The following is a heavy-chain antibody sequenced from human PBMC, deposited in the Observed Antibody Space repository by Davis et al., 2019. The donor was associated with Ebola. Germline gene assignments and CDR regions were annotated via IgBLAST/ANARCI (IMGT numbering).Heavy chain of an antibody. J-gene: IGHJ4*02. Sequence: GESLKISCAASGFTFSTYSMSWVRQAPGKALEWVSSISSDSDYTYYADSAKGRFTISRDNSKNTLYLQMNSLRAEDTAVYYCARKTEFDYWGQGTLVTVSS. CDR2: ISSDSDYT. CDR3: ARKTEFDY. CDR1: GFTFSTYS. V-gene: IGHV3-21*01.